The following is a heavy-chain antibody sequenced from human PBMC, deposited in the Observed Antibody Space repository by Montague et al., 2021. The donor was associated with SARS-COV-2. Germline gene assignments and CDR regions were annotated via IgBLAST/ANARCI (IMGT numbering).Heavy chain of an antibody. J-gene: IGHJ6*03. CDR3: TRLGDGVVPSPILGVGPYYSYYYMDV. Sequence: LSLPFSFHGGSFSTYSWNWIRQPPGKGLEWIGEIHHGGNTNYKPSLKSRVTISADTSKNHFSLKLTSVAATDTAVYYCTRLGDGVVPSPILGVGPYYSYYYMDVWGKGTTVTVSS. CDR2: IHHGGNT. D-gene: IGHD2-2*02. V-gene: IGHV4-34*01. CDR1: GGSFSTYS.